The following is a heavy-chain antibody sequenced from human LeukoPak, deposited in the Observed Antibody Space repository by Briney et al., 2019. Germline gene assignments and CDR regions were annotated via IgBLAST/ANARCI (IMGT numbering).Heavy chain of an antibody. CDR3: ARRRRDGYKKLGTRHAFDI. D-gene: IGHD5-24*01. V-gene: IGHV4-34*01. Sequence: SETLSLTCAVYGGSFSGYYWSWIRQPPGKGLEWIGEINHSGSTNYNPSLKSRVTISVDTSKNQFSLKLSSVTAADTAVYYCARRRRDGYKKLGTRHAFDIWGQGTMVTVSS. CDR2: INHSGST. CDR1: GGSFSGYY. J-gene: IGHJ3*02.